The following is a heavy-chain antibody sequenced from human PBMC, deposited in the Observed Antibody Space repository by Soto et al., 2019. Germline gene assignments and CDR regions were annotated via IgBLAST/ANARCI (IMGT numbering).Heavy chain of an antibody. CDR2: ITGTGGNN. J-gene: IGHJ6*02. CDR3: ARIRGYWYGLDV. V-gene: IGHV3-23*01. Sequence: DVQLLESGGGVVQPGGSLRLSCAASGFPLSTYGMTWVRQAPGKGLEWVSAITGTGGNNYYVDSVKGRFTSSRDNSKNILYLQVNSLRVEDTAVYYCARIRGYWYGLDVWGQGTTVTVSS. CDR1: GFPLSTYG.